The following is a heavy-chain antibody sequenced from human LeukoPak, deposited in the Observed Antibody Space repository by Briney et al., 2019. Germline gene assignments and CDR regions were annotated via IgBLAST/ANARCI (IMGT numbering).Heavy chain of an antibody. J-gene: IGHJ4*02. V-gene: IGHV3-15*04. CDR2: IASKTDGGAT. CDR3: TTGIRGD. Sequence: GGSLRLSCAASGFIFSNYGMNWVRQAPGEGLDWVGRIASKTDGGATDYAAPVKGRFTISRDDSKNTLNLQMNSLKTEDTAVYYCTTGIRGDWGQGTLVTVSS. CDR1: GFIFSNYG. D-gene: IGHD3-10*01.